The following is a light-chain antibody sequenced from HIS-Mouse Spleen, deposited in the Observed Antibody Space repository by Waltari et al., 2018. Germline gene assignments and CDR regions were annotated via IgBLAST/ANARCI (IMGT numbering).Light chain of an antibody. J-gene: IGLJ3*02. CDR2: STN. CDR1: SGSVSTSYY. V-gene: IGLV8-61*01. Sequence: QTVVTQEPSFSVSPGGTVSLTCGLSSGSVSTSYYPSWYQQTPGQAPRTLIYSTNPRFSGVPDRCPGAILGKKAALTITGAQADDESDYYCVLYMGSGIWVVGGGTKLTV. CDR3: VLYMGSGIWV.